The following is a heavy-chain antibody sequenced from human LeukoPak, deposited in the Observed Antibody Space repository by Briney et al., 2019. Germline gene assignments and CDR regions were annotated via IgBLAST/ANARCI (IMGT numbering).Heavy chain of an antibody. CDR2: IKEDGTAK. J-gene: IGHJ3*02. D-gene: IGHD5-12*01. V-gene: IGHV3-7*01. Sequence: GGSLRLSCAASGFTFSTSWMAWVRQAPGKGLEWVANIKEDGTAKNYVVSVRGRFTISRDNAKNSLYLQMNSLRGEDTAVYYCTRDSGYNAFDIWGQGTMVTVSS. CDR3: TRDSGYNAFDI. CDR1: GFTFSTSW.